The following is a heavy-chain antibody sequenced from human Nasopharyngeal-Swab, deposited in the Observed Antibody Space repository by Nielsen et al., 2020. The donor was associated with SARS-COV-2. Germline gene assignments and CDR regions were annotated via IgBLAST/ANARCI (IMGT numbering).Heavy chain of an antibody. Sequence: VRQMPGKGLEWMGIIYPGDSDTRYSPSFQGQVTISADKSISTAYLQWSSLKASDTAMYYCARRDDSYYFDYWGQGTLVTASS. J-gene: IGHJ4*02. D-gene: IGHD3-3*01. CDR2: IYPGDSDT. CDR3: ARRDDSYYFDY. V-gene: IGHV5-51*01.